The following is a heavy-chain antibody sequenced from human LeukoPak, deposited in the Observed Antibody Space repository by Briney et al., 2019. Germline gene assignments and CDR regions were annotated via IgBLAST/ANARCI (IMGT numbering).Heavy chain of an antibody. V-gene: IGHV3-7*01. CDR2: IKQDGSEK. CDR1: GFTFSSYW. Sequence: GGSLRLSCAASGFTFSSYWMSWVSQARGKGLEWVANIKQDGSEKYYVDSVKGRFTISRDNAKNSLYLQMNSLRAEDTAVYYCARDTEMATIWAGGYFDYWGQGTLVTVSS. J-gene: IGHJ4*02. D-gene: IGHD5-24*01. CDR3: ARDTEMATIWAGGYFDY.